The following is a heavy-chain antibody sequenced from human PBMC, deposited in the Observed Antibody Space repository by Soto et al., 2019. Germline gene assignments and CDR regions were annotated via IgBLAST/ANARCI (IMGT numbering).Heavy chain of an antibody. D-gene: IGHD3-10*01. V-gene: IGHV1-69*01. CDR3: ARDRDDYGSGNYYNRIDF. CDR1: GGIFSTYA. Sequence: QVQLVQSGAEVKKPGSSVTVSCKASGGIFSTYAISGLRQAPGQGLEWLGGIIPLFGTPNYAQRFQCRVTITADEATSTAYMELSRLRSEDTAVYYCARDRDDYGSGNYYNRIDFWGQGTLVTVSS. CDR2: IIPLFGTP. J-gene: IGHJ4*02.